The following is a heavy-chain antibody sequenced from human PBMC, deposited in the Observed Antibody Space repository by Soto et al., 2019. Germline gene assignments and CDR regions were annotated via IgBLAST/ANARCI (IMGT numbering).Heavy chain of an antibody. Sequence: SVKVSCKASGFTFTSSAFQWVRQARGQRLEWIGWIAVGSGYTNYAQRFQDRVTLTRDMSTATTYMELSRLTSEDAAIYYCAADATAWQQMVPSDYWGQGTLVTVSS. V-gene: IGHV1-58*01. CDR2: IAVGSGYT. CDR1: GFTFTSSA. J-gene: IGHJ4*02. CDR3: AADATAWQQMVPSDY. D-gene: IGHD2-8*01.